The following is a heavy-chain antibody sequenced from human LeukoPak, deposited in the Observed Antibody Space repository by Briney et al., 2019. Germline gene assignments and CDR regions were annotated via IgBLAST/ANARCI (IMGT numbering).Heavy chain of an antibody. CDR3: AKVLRGIVVGFYAFDI. V-gene: IGHV3-23*01. CDR2: ISGSGGST. D-gene: IGHD3-22*01. Sequence: PGGSLRLSCAASGFTFSSYAMSWVRRAPGKGLEWVSAISGSGGSTYYADSVKGRFTISRDNSKNTLYLQMNSLRAEDTAVYYCAKVLRGIVVGFYAFDIWGQGTMVTVSS. J-gene: IGHJ3*02. CDR1: GFTFSSYA.